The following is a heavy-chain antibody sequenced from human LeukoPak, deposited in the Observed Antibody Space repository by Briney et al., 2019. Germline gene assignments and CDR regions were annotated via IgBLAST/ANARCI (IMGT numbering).Heavy chain of an antibody. CDR2: ISSSGSTI. D-gene: IGHD3-3*01. V-gene: IGHV3-48*04. Sequence: GGSLRLSCAASGFTFSSYSMNWVRQAPGKGLEWVSYISSSGSTIYYADSVKGRFTISRDNAKNSLYLQMNSLRAEDTAVYYCARVSRTIFGVDYWGQGTLVTVSS. CDR1: GFTFSSYS. J-gene: IGHJ4*02. CDR3: ARVSRTIFGVDY.